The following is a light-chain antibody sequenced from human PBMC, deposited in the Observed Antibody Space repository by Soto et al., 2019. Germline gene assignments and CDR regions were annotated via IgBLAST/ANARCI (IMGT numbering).Light chain of an antibody. CDR3: QQYGDSLST. CDR2: DAS. V-gene: IGKV3-20*01. CDR1: QSVGSNY. J-gene: IGKJ3*01. Sequence: FLTQFPGTLPLSPAERVILSCRASQSVGSNYLPWYQQKPGHAPTLLFYDASIRPTDIPDRFSASGSGTDFTLTISRLEPEDFAVYYCQQYGDSLSTFGRGTKVDI.